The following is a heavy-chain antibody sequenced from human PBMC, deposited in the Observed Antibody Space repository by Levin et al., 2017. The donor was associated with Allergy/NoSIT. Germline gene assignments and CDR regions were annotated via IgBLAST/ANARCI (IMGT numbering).Heavy chain of an antibody. CDR3: ARKDCRGTSCDYGMDV. Sequence: PSETLSLTCAISGDSVSTNSATWNWIRQSPSRGLEWLGRTYYRSKWYNDYAVSVKSRITINSDTSKNQFSLQLRSVTPEDTAVYYCARKDCRGTSCDYGMDVWGQGTTVTVSS. CDR2: TYYRSKWYN. J-gene: IGHJ6*02. D-gene: IGHD2-2*01. V-gene: IGHV6-1*01. CDR1: GDSVSTNSAT.